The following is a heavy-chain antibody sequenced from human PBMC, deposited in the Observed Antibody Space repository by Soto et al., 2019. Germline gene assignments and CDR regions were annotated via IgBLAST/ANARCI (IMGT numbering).Heavy chain of an antibody. Sequence: GSGPTLVNPTQTLTLTFTFSGFSLSTSGVGVGWIRQPPGKVLEWLALIYWDDDKRYSPSLKSRLTITKDTSKNQVVLRMTNMHPVDTATYYCAHSYCTSASCDPYYYYNMDVWGTGTTVTVSS. V-gene: IGHV2-5*02. CDR1: GFSLSTSGVG. J-gene: IGHJ6*03. CDR2: IYWDDDK. D-gene: IGHD2-2*01. CDR3: AHSYCTSASCDPYYYYNMDV.